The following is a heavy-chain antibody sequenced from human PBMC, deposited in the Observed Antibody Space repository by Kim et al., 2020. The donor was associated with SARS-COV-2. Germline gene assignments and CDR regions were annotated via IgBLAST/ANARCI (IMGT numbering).Heavy chain of an antibody. J-gene: IGHJ4*02. CDR2: IYSGGST. Sequence: GGSLRLSCAASGFSVSSNHMNWVRQTPGKGLEWVAAIYSGGSTYYADSVKGRVTISRDTSKNTLDLQMESLRVDDTGVYYCASGAVAAPLEYWGQGVLVTVSS. CDR3: ASGAVAAPLEY. V-gene: IGHV3-53*01. D-gene: IGHD6-19*01. CDR1: GFSVSSNH.